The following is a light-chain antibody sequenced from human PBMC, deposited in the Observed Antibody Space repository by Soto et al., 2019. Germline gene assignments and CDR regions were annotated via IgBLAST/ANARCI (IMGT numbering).Light chain of an antibody. V-gene: IGLV1-51*01. CDR1: SSNIGGNS. J-gene: IGLJ1*01. CDR3: QVWDSTSDHYV. CDR2: DDN. Sequence: QSVLTQPPSVSAAPGQKVTISCSVSSSNIGGNSVSWYQQLPGTAPKLLIYDDNKRPSGIPERFSGSNSGNTATLTISRVEAGDEADYYCQVWDSTSDHYVFGSGTKV.